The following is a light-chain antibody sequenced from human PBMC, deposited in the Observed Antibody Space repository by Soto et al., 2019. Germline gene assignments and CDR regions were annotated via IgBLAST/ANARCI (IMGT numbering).Light chain of an antibody. CDR3: QQYGSSPPYT. J-gene: IGKJ2*01. CDR1: QSVSSSY. Sequence: EIVLTQSPGTLSLSPGERATFSCRASQSVSSSYLAWYQQKPGQAPRLLIYGASSRATGTPDRFSGSGSGTDFTLTISRLEPEDFAVYYCQQYGSSPPYTFGQGTKLEIK. V-gene: IGKV3-20*01. CDR2: GAS.